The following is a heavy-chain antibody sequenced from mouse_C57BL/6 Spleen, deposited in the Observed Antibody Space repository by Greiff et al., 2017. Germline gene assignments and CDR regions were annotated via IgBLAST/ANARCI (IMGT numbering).Heavy chain of an antibody. CDR3: TRERDYGSTTGAMDY. D-gene: IGHD1-1*01. J-gene: IGHJ4*01. CDR2: ISSGGDYI. Sequence: EVKLMESGEGLVKPGGSLKLSCAASGFTFSSYAMSWVRQTPEKRLEWVAHISSGGDYIYSADTVKGRFTFSIANAKNTLYLQMSSRKSEDTAMYYCTRERDYGSTTGAMDYWGQGTSVTVSS. V-gene: IGHV5-9-1*02. CDR1: GFTFSSYA.